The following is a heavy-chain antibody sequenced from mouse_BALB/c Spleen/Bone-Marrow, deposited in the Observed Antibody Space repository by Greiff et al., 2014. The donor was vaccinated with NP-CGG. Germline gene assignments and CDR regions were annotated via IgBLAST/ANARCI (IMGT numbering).Heavy chain of an antibody. CDR2: INPFNDGI. J-gene: IGHJ2*01. CDR1: GYTFTSYV. V-gene: IGHV1-14*01. D-gene: IGHD1-1*01. CDR3: ARGTTVVGDY. Sequence: VQLQQSGPELVKPGASVKMSCMASGYTFTSYVMHWVKQKPGQGLEWIGYINPFNDGIEYNEKFKVKATLTSDKSSSTAYMELSSLTPEDSAVYYCARGTTVVGDYWGQGTTLTVSS.